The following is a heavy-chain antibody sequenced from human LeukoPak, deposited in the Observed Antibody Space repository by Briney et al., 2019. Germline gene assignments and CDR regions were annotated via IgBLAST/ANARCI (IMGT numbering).Heavy chain of an antibody. CDR1: GFTFNNYW. V-gene: IGHV3-7*05. D-gene: IGHD1-26*01. Sequence: QPGGSLRLSCVVSGFTFNNYWMTWVRQAPGKGLEWVANIKQDGSEKYYVASVKGRLTIFRDNAKNLLYLQMNSLRVEDTAVYYCARARIMGGSGAFDIWGQGTMVTVSS. CDR2: IKQDGSEK. J-gene: IGHJ3*02. CDR3: ARARIMGGSGAFDI.